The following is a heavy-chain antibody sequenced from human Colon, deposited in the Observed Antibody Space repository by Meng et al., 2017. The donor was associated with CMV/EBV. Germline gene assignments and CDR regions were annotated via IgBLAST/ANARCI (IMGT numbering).Heavy chain of an antibody. Sequence: ASVKVSCKTSGYPFTIHYIHWVRQAPGRGLEWMGWMNPNSGDTNYAQRFQDRVEMTRDTTVSTAYLDLTSLRSADTAVYSCATLSIYDSTISDFWGQGTLVTVSS. CDR2: MNPNSGDT. V-gene: IGHV1-2*02. J-gene: IGHJ4*02. CDR1: GYPFTIHY. D-gene: IGHD5/OR15-5a*01. CDR3: ATLSIYDSTISDF.